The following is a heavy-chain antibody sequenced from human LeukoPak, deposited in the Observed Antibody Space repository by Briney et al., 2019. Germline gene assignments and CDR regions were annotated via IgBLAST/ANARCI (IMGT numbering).Heavy chain of an antibody. D-gene: IGHD3-3*01. Sequence: GASVKVSCKASGYTFTSYGISWVRQAPGQGLEWMGWISAYNGNTNYAQKLQGRVTMTTDTSTSTAYMELRSLRSDDTAVYYCARGKRMAYDFWSGYSNWFDPWGQGTLVTVSS. V-gene: IGHV1-18*01. CDR1: GYTFTSYG. CDR2: ISAYNGNT. J-gene: IGHJ5*02. CDR3: ARGKRMAYDFWSGYSNWFDP.